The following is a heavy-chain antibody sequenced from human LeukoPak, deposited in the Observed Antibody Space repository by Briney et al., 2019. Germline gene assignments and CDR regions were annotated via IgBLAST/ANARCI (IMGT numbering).Heavy chain of an antibody. Sequence: GGSLRLSCAASGFTFDDYAMHWVRQAPGKGLEWVSGISWNSGSIGYADSVKGRFTISRDNAKNSLYLQMNSLRAEDTALYYCAKDNGAWQQLGQASCFDYWGQGTLVTVSS. CDR2: ISWNSGSI. J-gene: IGHJ4*02. CDR3: AKDNGAWQQLGQASCFDY. CDR1: GFTFDDYA. D-gene: IGHD6-13*01. V-gene: IGHV3-9*01.